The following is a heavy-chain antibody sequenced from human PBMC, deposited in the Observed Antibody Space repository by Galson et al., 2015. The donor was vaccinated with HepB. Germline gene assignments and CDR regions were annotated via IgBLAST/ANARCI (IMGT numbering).Heavy chain of an antibody. J-gene: IGHJ4*02. CDR2: ISYDGNSK. CDR1: GFTFYSYG. CDR3: AKDTFPGTGWYQEYDY. Sequence: SLRLSCAASGFTFYSYGMHWVRQAPGKGLEWVALISYDGNSKYYADSVRGRFTISRDNSKNTLYLQMNSLRAEDTAVYYCAKDTFPGTGWYQEYDYWGQGTLVTVSS. D-gene: IGHD6-19*01. V-gene: IGHV3-30*18.